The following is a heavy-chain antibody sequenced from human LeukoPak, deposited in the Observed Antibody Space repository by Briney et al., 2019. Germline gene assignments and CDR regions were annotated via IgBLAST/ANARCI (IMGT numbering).Heavy chain of an antibody. CDR1: GFTFSSYA. CDR2: ISSNGGST. Sequence: AGGSLRLSCAASGFTFSSYAMHWVRQAPGKGLEYVSAISSNGGSTYYANSVKGRFTISRDNSKNSLYLQMGSLRAEDMAVYYCARVYYYYYYMDVWGKGTTVTVSS. J-gene: IGHJ6*03. CDR3: ARVYYYYYYMDV. V-gene: IGHV3-64*01.